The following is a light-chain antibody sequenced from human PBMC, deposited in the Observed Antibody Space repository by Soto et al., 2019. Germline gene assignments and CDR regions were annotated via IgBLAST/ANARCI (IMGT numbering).Light chain of an antibody. V-gene: IGLV1-40*01. CDR2: GNN. CDR3: QSYDSSLSVV. CDR1: GSNIGAGYD. Sequence: QPVLTQPPSVSGAPGQRVTISCTGSGSNIGAGYDVLWYQKLPGTAPKLLIYGNNNRPSGVPDRFSGSKSGTSASLAITGLQAEDEADYYCQSYDSSLSVVFGGGTKLTVL. J-gene: IGLJ2*01.